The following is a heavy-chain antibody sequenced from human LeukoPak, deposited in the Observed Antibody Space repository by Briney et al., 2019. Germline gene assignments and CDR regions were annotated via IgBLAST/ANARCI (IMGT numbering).Heavy chain of an antibody. Sequence: SETLSLTCAVYGGSFSGYYWSWIRQPPGKGLEWIGEINHSGSTNYNPSLKSRVTISVDTSKNQFSLKLSSVTAADTAVYYCARGYLAYCGGDCRPWYFDLWGRGTLVTVSS. J-gene: IGHJ2*01. CDR3: ARGYLAYCGGDCRPWYFDL. CDR1: GGSFSGYY. D-gene: IGHD2-21*02. CDR2: INHSGST. V-gene: IGHV4-34*01.